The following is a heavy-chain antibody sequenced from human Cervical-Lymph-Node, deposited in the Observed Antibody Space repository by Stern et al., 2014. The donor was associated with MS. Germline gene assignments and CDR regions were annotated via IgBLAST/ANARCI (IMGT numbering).Heavy chain of an antibody. D-gene: IGHD4-23*01. CDR3: ARGRGGNYRYYFDY. J-gene: IGHJ4*02. V-gene: IGHV3-21*01. Sequence: EVHLVESGGGLVKPGGSLRLSCAASGFTFSSYTMNWVRQAPGQGLEWVASISSGGSYIYYADSLKGRFTISRDHAKNSMYLQMNSLRAEDTAVYYCARGRGGNYRYYFDYWGQGTLVTVSS. CDR2: ISSGGSYI. CDR1: GFTFSSYT.